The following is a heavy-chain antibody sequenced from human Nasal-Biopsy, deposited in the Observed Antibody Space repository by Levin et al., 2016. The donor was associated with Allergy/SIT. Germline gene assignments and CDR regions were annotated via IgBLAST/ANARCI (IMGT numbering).Heavy chain of an antibody. D-gene: IGHD1-26*01. J-gene: IGHJ4*02. CDR3: ARRGAPGSFTIDY. Sequence: ASVKVSCKATGYTHTKFGITWVRQAPGQGLEWMGWIRVHDGDTEYAQNVQDRLIMTTDKSTSTAFMELRSLGFDDSALYYCARRGAPGSFTIDYWGQGTLVTVSS. CDR2: IRVHDGDT. CDR1: GYTHTKFG. V-gene: IGHV1-18*01.